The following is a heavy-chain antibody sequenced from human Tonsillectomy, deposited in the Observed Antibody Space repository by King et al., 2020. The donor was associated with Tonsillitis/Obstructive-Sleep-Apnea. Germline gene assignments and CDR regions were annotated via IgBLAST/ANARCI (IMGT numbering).Heavy chain of an antibody. J-gene: IGHJ4*02. CDR3: VRDYYYDSTDYYGVPAGAVLAY. CDR2: IYSGSST. V-gene: IGHV3-53*04. CDR1: GFTVTTNY. D-gene: IGHD3-22*01. Sequence: VQLVESGGGLVQPGESLRLSCAASGFTVTTNYMTWVRQAPWKGLEWVSVIYSGSSTFYSDAVKGRFTISRHNSKSTLHLQMNSLRAEDTAVYSCVRDYYYDSTDYYGVPAGAVLAYWGQGTLVTVSS.